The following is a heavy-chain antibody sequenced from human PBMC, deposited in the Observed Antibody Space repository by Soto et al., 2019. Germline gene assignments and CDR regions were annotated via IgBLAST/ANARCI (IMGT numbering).Heavy chain of an antibody. CDR2: ISSSSNYI. V-gene: IGHV3-21*01. J-gene: IGHJ4*02. D-gene: IGHD6-13*01. CDR3: ARDQLVDY. CDR1: GFTFSTYN. Sequence: EVQLVQSGGGLVKPGESLRLSCATSGFTFSTYNMNWVRQAPGKGLEWVSSISSSSNYIYYADSVKGRFTVSRDNAKNSLYLQMNSLRAEDTAVYYCARDQLVDYRGQGTLVTVSS.